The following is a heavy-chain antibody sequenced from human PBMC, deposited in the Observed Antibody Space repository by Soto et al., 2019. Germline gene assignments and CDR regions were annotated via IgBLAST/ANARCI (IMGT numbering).Heavy chain of an antibody. CDR1: GFTFSSYS. J-gene: IGHJ5*02. CDR3: ARDRGIVVVSQIDNGFDP. Sequence: GGSLRLSCAASGFTFSSYSMNWVRQAPEKGLEWVSYISSSSSTIYYADSVKGRFTISRDNAKNSLYLQMNSLRDEDTAVYYCARDRGIVVVSQIDNGFDPWGQGTLVTVSS. CDR2: ISSSSSTI. D-gene: IGHD2-21*01. V-gene: IGHV3-48*02.